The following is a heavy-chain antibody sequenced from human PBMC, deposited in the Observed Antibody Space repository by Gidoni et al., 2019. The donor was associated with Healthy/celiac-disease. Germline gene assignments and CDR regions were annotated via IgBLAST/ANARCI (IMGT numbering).Heavy chain of an antibody. CDR3: AKNGYGSGSFYYGMDV. V-gene: IGHV3-30*18. J-gene: IGHJ6*02. D-gene: IGHD3-10*01. Sequence: QVQLVKSGGGVVQPGRSMRRSCAAYGGTFSSYGMHWVRQPPGKGLEWVAVISYDGSNKYSADSVKGRFTISRDNSTTTLYLPMNSLRAEDTAVYYCAKNGYGSGSFYYGMDVWGQGTTVTVSS. CDR1: GGTFSSYG. CDR2: ISYDGSNK.